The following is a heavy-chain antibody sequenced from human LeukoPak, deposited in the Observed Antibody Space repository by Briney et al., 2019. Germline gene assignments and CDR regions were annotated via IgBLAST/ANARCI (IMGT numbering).Heavy chain of an antibody. V-gene: IGHV4-34*01. D-gene: IGHD6-19*01. CDR1: GGSFSGYY. CDR2: INHSGST. Sequence: PSETLSLTCAVHGGSFSGYYWSWIRQPPGKGLEWIGEINHSGSTNYNPSLKSRVTISVDTSKNQFSLKLSSVTAADTAVYYRARGLRYSSGWYGYWGQGTLVTVSS. CDR3: ARGLRYSSGWYGY. J-gene: IGHJ4*02.